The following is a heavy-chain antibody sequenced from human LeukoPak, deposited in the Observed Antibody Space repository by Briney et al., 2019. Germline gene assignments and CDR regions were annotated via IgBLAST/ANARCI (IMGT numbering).Heavy chain of an antibody. CDR1: EFTFSSYS. CDR2: ISSSSSYI. Sequence: GGSLRLSCVASEFTFSSYSMNWVRQAPGKGLEWVSFISSSSSYIYYADSVKGRFTISRDNAKNSLYVEMNSLRAEDTAVYYCARADWDTAMIDYWGQGTLVTVSS. CDR3: ARADWDTAMIDY. V-gene: IGHV3-21*01. J-gene: IGHJ4*02. D-gene: IGHD5-18*01.